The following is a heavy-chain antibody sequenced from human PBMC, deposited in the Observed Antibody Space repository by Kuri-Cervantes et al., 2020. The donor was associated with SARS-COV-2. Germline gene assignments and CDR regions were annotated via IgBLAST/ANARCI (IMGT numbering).Heavy chain of an antibody. J-gene: IGHJ6*02. CDR2: ISYDGSNK. Sequence: GESLKISCAASGFTFSSYGMHWVRQAPGKGLEWVAVISYDGSNKYYADSVKGRFTISGDNAKNSLYLQTNSLRAEDTAVYYCARDLGILTGYYSHYYYYYGMDVWGQGTTVTVSS. V-gene: IGHV3-30*03. D-gene: IGHD3-9*01. CDR3: ARDLGILTGYYSHYYYYYGMDV. CDR1: GFTFSSYG.